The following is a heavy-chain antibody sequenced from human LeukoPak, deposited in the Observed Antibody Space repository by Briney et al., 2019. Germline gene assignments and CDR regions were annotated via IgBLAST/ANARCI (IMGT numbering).Heavy chain of an antibody. CDR1: GYSISSDYY. CDR2: IYHSGST. CDR3: ARDNLGYDAFDI. Sequence: SETLSLTCTVSGYSISSDYYWGWIRQPPGKGLEWIGSIYHSGSTYYNPSLKSRVTISVDTSKNQFSLKLSSATAADTAVYYCARDNLGYDAFDIWGQGTMVTVSS. J-gene: IGHJ3*02. V-gene: IGHV4-38-2*02. D-gene: IGHD3-22*01.